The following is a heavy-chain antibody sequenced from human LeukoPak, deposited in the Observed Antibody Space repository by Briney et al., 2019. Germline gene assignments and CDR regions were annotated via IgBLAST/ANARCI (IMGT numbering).Heavy chain of an antibody. CDR1: GFALSSHW. V-gene: IGHV3-7*03. Sequence: GGSLRLSCAASGFALSSHWMTWVRQVPGKGPEWVANVNRDGSETYYLDSVKGRFTISKDNARNSLYLQMNSLRAEDTALYHCARNNGMDVWGQGTTVIVSS. J-gene: IGHJ6*02. CDR3: ARNNGMDV. CDR2: VNRDGSET.